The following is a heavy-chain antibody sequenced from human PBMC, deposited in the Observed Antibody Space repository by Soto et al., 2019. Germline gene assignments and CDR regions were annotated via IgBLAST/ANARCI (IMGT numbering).Heavy chain of an antibody. D-gene: IGHD2-8*01. Sequence: GGSLRLSCAASGFTFSSYAMSWVRQAPGKGLEWVSAISGSGGSTYYADSVKGRFTISRDNSKNTLYLQMNSLRAEDTAVYYCAKLDQTYCTNCVCLGDYFDYWGQGTLVTVSS. CDR2: ISGSGGST. CDR1: GFTFSSYA. J-gene: IGHJ4*02. V-gene: IGHV3-23*01. CDR3: AKLDQTYCTNCVCLGDYFDY.